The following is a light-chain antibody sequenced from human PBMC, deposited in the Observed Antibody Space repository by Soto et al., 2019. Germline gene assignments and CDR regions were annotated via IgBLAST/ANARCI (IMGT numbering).Light chain of an antibody. CDR1: QSVSSSY. V-gene: IGKV3-20*01. Sequence: EIVLTQSPGTLSLSPGERATVSCRASQSVSSSYLAWYQQKPGQAPRLLIYGASSRATGIPDRFSGSGSGIDFTLTISRLEPEDFAVYYCQQYGSSRWTFGQGTKVEIK. CDR3: QQYGSSRWT. J-gene: IGKJ1*01. CDR2: GAS.